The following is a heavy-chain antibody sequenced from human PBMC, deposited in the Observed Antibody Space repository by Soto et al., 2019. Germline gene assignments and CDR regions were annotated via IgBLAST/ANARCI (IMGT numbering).Heavy chain of an antibody. CDR3: EKGVYHNGWYYSEY. CDR2: FSYNGINR. D-gene: IGHD6-19*01. Sequence: GGSLRLSCAASGFSFSTSGMHWVRQAPGKGLEWVAVFSYNGINRDYADSAQGRFTISRDNSKNTLYLQMNSLRSEDTAVYYCEKGVYHNGWYYSEYWGQGTLGHRLL. J-gene: IGHJ4*02. CDR1: GFSFSTSG. V-gene: IGHV3-30*18.